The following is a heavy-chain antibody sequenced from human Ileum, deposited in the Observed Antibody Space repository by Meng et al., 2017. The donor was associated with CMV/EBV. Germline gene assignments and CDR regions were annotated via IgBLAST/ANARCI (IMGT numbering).Heavy chain of an antibody. CDR1: GFSLSASGVG. CDR3: VHRYSSSSGQVS. V-gene: IGHV2-5*02. CDR2: IHGGGGK. Sequence: QIHLKESGPTLVKPTQTLTLTCTFSGFSLSASGVGVGWIRQPPGKALEWLALIHGGGGKQYSPSLQSRLTATRDTSKNQVVLTMTNMDPVDTATYYCVHRYSSSSGQVSWGQGTLVTVSS. J-gene: IGHJ5*02. D-gene: IGHD6-6*01.